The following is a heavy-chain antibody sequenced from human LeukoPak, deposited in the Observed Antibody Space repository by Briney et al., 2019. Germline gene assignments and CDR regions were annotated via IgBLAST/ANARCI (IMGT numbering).Heavy chain of an antibody. J-gene: IGHJ6*03. CDR2: MNPNSGNT. V-gene: IGHV1-8*01. CDR3: ARETRTDFWSSYYTGQWISGYYYYYMDV. Sequence: ASVKVSCKASGYTFTSYDINWVRQATGQGLEWIGWMNPNSGNTGYAQKFQGRVTMTRNTSISTAHMELSSLRSEDTAVYYCARETRTDFWSSYYTGQWISGYYYYYMDVWGKGTTVTVSS. CDR1: GYTFTSYD. D-gene: IGHD3-3*01.